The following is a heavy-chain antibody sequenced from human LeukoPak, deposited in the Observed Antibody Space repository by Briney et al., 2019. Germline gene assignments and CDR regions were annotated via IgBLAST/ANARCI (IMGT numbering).Heavy chain of an antibody. Sequence: GGSLRLSCAASGFTFSDAWISWVRQAPGKGLEWVGHIKSKTDVGTADYPAPVKGRFTISRDDSKNTLYLQMNSLRTEDTAVYYCTTLYRLDPWGQGTLVTVSS. J-gene: IGHJ5*02. CDR3: TTLYRLDP. CDR2: IKSKTDVGTA. V-gene: IGHV3-15*01. CDR1: GFTFSDAW. D-gene: IGHD3-16*01.